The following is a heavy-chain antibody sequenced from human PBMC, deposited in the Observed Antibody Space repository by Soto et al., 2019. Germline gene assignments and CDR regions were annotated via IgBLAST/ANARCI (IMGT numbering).Heavy chain of an antibody. Sequence: VQLVQSGAEVKKPGASVKVSCKASGYTFISYDINWMRQAPGQGLEWMGWMNPNRGNTDYAQKFKGRVTMTRNTSITTAYMELRSLTSEDTAVYFCVRGLYTGYEWGDHWGQGTLITVSS. V-gene: IGHV1-8*01. J-gene: IGHJ4*02. D-gene: IGHD5-12*01. CDR1: GYTFISYD. CDR3: VRGLYTGYEWGDH. CDR2: MNPNRGNT.